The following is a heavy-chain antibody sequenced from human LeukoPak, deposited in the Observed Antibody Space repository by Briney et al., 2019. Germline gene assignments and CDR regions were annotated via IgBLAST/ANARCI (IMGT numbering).Heavy chain of an antibody. J-gene: IGHJ6*02. CDR3: ARAGRVTIFGVTDYGMDV. D-gene: IGHD3-3*01. Sequence: TSETLSLTCAVYGGSFSGYYWSWIRQPPGKGLEWIGEINHSGSTNYNPSLKSRVTISVDTSKNQFSLKLSSVTAADTAVYYCARAGRVTIFGVTDYGMDVWGQGTTVTVSS. CDR2: INHSGST. CDR1: GGSFSGYY. V-gene: IGHV4-34*01.